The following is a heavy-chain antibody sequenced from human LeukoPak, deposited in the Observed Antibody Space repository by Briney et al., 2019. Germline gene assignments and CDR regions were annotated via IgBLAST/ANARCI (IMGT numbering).Heavy chain of an antibody. Sequence: GASVKVSCKASAYTFTNYYLHWVRQAPGQGLEWMGIINPSGGSTSYAQKFQGRVTMTRDTSTSTVYMELSSLRSEDTAVCYCAREGSSGQLLWGQGSMVTVSS. J-gene: IGHJ3*01. CDR1: AYTFTNYY. V-gene: IGHV1-46*01. CDR3: AREGSSGQLL. D-gene: IGHD3-22*01. CDR2: INPSGGST.